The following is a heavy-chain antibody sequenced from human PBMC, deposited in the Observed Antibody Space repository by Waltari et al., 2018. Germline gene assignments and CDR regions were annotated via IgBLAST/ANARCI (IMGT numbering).Heavy chain of an antibody. V-gene: IGHV4-39*01. CDR3: ARHVPSIAVANFSYYYYGMDV. Sequence: QVQLQESGPGLVKPSKTLSLTCTVSGGSISSGRYSWSWIRQHPGQALEWIGYIYHSGSTYYNPSLKSRVTISVDTSKNQFSLKLSSVTAADTAVYYCARHVPSIAVANFSYYYYGMDVWGQGTTVTVSS. D-gene: IGHD6-19*01. J-gene: IGHJ6*02. CDR1: GGSISSGRYS. CDR2: IYHSGST.